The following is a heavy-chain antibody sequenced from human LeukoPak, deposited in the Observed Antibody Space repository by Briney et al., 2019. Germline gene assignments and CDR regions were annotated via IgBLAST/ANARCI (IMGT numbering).Heavy chain of an antibody. J-gene: IGHJ4*02. V-gene: IGHV1-8*01. CDR1: GYTFTSYD. D-gene: IGHD4/OR15-4a*01. CDR2: MNPNSGNT. CDR3: ARGPNYSAYVDY. Sequence: GASVKVSCKISGYTFTSYDINWVRQATGQGLEWMGWMNPNSGNTGYAQKFQGRVTMTRNTSISTAYMELSSLRSEDTAVYYCARGPNYSAYVDYWGQGTLVTVSS.